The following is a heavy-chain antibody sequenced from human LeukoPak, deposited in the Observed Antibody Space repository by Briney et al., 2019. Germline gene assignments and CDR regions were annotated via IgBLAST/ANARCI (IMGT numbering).Heavy chain of an antibody. V-gene: IGHV1-69*06. Sequence: SVKVSCKASGGTFSSYAISWVRQAPGQGLEWMGGIIPIFGTANYAQKFQGRVTITADKSTSTAYMELISLRSEDTAVYYCARRGGSYDSSGYYYPFDYWGQGTLVTVSS. CDR2: IIPIFGTA. J-gene: IGHJ4*02. D-gene: IGHD3-22*01. CDR1: GGTFSSYA. CDR3: ARRGGSYDSSGYYYPFDY.